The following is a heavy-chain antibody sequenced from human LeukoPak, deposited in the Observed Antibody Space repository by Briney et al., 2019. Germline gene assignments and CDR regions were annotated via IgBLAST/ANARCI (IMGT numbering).Heavy chain of an antibody. CDR3: AKVLRVVPAAAFDY. D-gene: IGHD2-2*01. J-gene: IGHJ4*02. V-gene: IGHV3-23*01. CDR2: ISGSGGST. CDR1: GFTFSSDA. Sequence: GGSLRLSCAASGFTFSSDAMSWVRQAPGKGLEWVSAISGSGGSTYYADSVKGRFTISRDNSKNTLYLQMNSLRAEDTAVYYCAKVLRVVPAAAFDYWGQGTLVTVSS.